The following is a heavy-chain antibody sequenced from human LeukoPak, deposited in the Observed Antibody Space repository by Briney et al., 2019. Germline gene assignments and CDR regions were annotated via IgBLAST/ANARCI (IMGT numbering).Heavy chain of an antibody. CDR1: GYTFTSYG. V-gene: IGHV1-18*01. CDR2: ISAYNGNT. Sequence: ASVKVSCKASGYTFTSYGISWVRQAPGQGLEWMGWISAYNGNTNYAQKLQGRVTMTTDTSTSTAYMELRSLRPDDTAVYYCARVLPAFSSGSEWFDPWGQGTLVTVSS. J-gene: IGHJ5*02. D-gene: IGHD1-26*01. CDR3: ARVLPAFSSGSEWFDP.